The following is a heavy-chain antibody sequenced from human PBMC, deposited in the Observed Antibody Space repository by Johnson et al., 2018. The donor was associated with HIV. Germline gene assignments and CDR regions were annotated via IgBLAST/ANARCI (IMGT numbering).Heavy chain of an antibody. CDR1: GLPLSNYG. CDR2: IRYDETNK. V-gene: IGHV3-30*02. Sequence: QMLLVESGGGVVQPGGSLRLSCVASGLPLSNYGMHWVRQAPGKGLEWVAFIRYDETNKDYADSVKGRFTISRDSSKNTLFLQMNSLRAEDTAVYYCAKDQASGYYCDAFDIWGQGTMVTVSS. CDR3: AKDQASGYYCDAFDI. J-gene: IGHJ3*02. D-gene: IGHD3-22*01.